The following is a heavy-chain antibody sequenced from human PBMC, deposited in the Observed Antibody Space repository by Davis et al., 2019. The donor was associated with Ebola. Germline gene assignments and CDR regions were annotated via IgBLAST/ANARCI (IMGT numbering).Heavy chain of an antibody. CDR3: ARDRGWYRYSYGRHFDY. V-gene: IGHV1-46*01. CDR1: GYTFTSYG. CDR2: INPSGGST. D-gene: IGHD5-18*01. J-gene: IGHJ4*02. Sequence: AASVKVSCKASGYTFTSYGINWVRQAPGQGLEWMGIINPSGGSTTYAQKFQGRVTMTRDTSTSTVYMELSSLRSEDTAVYYCARDRGWYRYSYGRHFDYWGQGTLVTVSS.